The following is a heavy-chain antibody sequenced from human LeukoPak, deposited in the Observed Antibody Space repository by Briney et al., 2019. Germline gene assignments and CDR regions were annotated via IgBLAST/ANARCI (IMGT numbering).Heavy chain of an antibody. Sequence: GGSLRLSCAVSGLTFNIAWMSWVRQAPGKGLEWIGRIKSKTDGGTEDYAESVRGRFRISRDDSNDTLYPQLNTLKAEDTGVYYCLTDPSYETNNWGQGTLVTVSS. V-gene: IGHV3-15*01. CDR3: LTDPSYETNN. J-gene: IGHJ4*02. CDR1: GLTFNIAW. CDR2: IKSKTDGGTE. D-gene: IGHD3-16*01.